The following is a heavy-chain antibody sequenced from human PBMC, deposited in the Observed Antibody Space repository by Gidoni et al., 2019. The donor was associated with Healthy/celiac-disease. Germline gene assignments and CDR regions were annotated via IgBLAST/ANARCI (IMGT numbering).Heavy chain of an antibody. J-gene: IGHJ4*02. D-gene: IGHD5-18*01. CDR1: GGSFSGYY. CDR2: INHSGST. CDR3: ARARIQLWTEPSSGWYYFDY. V-gene: IGHV4-34*01. Sequence: QVQLQQWGAGLLTPSETLSLTCAVYGGSFSGYYWSWIRQPPGKGLEWIGEINHSGSTNYNPSLKSRVTISVDTSKNQFSLKLSSVTAADTAVYYCARARIQLWTEPSSGWYYFDYWGQGTLVTVSS.